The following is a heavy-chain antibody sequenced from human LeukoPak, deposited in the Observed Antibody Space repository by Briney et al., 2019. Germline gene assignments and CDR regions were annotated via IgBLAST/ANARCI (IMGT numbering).Heavy chain of an antibody. CDR1: GFTFSHYS. CDR2: ISSSGDSI. J-gene: IGHJ4*02. CDR3: ARDVVDPL. V-gene: IGHV3-21*01. Sequence: GGSLRLSCAASGFTFSHYSMNWVRQAPGKGLEWVSSISSSGDSIFYADSLKGRFTISRDNAKNSLYLQMNSLKAEDTAVYYCARDVVDPLWGQGTLVTVSS. D-gene: IGHD2-15*01.